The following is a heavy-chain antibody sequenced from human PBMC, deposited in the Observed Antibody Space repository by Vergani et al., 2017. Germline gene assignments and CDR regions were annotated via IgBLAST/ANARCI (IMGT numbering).Heavy chain of an antibody. D-gene: IGHD2-2*01. CDR3: AKRSRAPFYCSSTSCPQPFDY. CDR1: GFTFSSYA. CDR2: ISGSGGST. V-gene: IGHV3-23*01. Sequence: EVQLLESGGGLVPPGGSLRLSCAASGFTFSSYAMSWVRQAPGKGLEWVSAISGSGGSTYYADSVKGRFTISRDNSKNTLYLQMNSLRAEDTAVYYCAKRSRAPFYCSSTSCPQPFDYWGQGTLVTVSS. J-gene: IGHJ4*02.